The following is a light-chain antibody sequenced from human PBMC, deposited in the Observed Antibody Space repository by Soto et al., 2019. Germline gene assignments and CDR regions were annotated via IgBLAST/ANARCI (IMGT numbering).Light chain of an antibody. J-gene: IGKJ2*01. CDR3: QQSFSTPHT. CDR1: QGISSY. V-gene: IGKV1-8*01. Sequence: AIRMTQSPSSLSASTGDRVTITCRASQGISSYLAWYQQKPGKAPKLLIYAASTLQSGVPSRFSGSGSGTDFTLTISCLQSEDFATYYCQQSFSTPHTFGQGTKLELK. CDR2: AAS.